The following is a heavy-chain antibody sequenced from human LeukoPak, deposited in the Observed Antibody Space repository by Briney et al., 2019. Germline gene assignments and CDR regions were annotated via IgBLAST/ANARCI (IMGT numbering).Heavy chain of an antibody. Sequence: SETLSLTCTVSGGSISSSSYSWGWIRQPPGKGLEWIGSIYYSGSTYYNPSLKSRVTISVDMSKNQFSLKLSSVTAADTAVYYCARQPRVGARERGLDYWGQGTLVTVSS. CDR1: GGSISSSSYS. J-gene: IGHJ4*02. CDR3: ARQPRVGARERGLDY. D-gene: IGHD1-26*01. V-gene: IGHV4-39*01. CDR2: IYYSGST.